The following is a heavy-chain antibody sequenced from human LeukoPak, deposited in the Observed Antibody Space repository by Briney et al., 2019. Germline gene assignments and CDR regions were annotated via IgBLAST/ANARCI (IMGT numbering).Heavy chain of an antibody. J-gene: IGHJ6*03. Sequence: GGSLRLSCAASGFTFTSYAMSWVRQAPGKGLEWVGAINGSGGSTYYADSVKGRFTISRDNSKNTLYLQMNSLRAEDTAVYYCAKANRGYGGYYYTDVWGKGTTVTVSS. D-gene: IGHD5-12*01. CDR1: GFTFTSYA. V-gene: IGHV3-23*01. CDR2: INGSGGST. CDR3: AKANRGYGGYYYTDV.